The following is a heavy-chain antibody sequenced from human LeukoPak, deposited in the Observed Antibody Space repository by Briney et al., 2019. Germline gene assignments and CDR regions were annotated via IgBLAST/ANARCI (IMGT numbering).Heavy chain of an antibody. CDR1: GYSISSAYF. D-gene: IGHD3-22*01. V-gene: IGHV4-38-2*01. Sequence: SETLSLTCAVSGYSISSAYFWGWIRQPPGKGLEWIGSIYYSGTTDYNPSLKSRATISVDTSKNHFSLRLSSVTAADTAVYYCARGYDSSGYYYPDWFDPWGQGTLVTVSS. CDR3: ARGYDSSGYYYPDWFDP. J-gene: IGHJ5*02. CDR2: IYYSGTT.